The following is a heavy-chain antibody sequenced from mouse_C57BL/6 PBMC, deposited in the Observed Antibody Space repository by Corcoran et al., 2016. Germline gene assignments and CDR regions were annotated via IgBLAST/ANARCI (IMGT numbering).Heavy chain of an antibody. V-gene: IGHV3-6*01. Sequence: DVQLQESGPGLVKPSQSLSLTCSVTGYSITSGYYWNWIRQFPGNKLEWMGYISYDGSNNYNPSLKNRISITRDTSKNQFFLKLNSVTTEDTATYYCARDPGYDYDEDFDYWGQGTTLTVSS. CDR1: GYSITSGYY. D-gene: IGHD2-4*01. CDR3: ARDPGYDYDEDFDY. J-gene: IGHJ2*01. CDR2: ISYDGSN.